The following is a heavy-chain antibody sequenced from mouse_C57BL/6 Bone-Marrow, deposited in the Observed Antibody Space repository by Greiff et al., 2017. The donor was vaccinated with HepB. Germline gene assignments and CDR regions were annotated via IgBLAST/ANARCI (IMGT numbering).Heavy chain of an antibody. Sequence: QVQLQQSGAELVKPGASVKLSCKASGYTFTEYTIHWVKQRSGQGLEWIGWFYPGSGSIKYNEKFKDKATLTAGKSSSTVYMELSRLTSEDSAVYFCARHEVRGRELAYYFDYWGQGTTLTVSS. J-gene: IGHJ2*01. D-gene: IGHD4-1*01. CDR1: GYTFTEYT. CDR2: FYPGSGSI. V-gene: IGHV1-62-2*01. CDR3: ARHEVRGRELAYYFDY.